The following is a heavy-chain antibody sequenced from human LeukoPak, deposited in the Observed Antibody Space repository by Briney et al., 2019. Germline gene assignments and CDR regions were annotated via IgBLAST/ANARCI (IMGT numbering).Heavy chain of an antibody. Sequence: SETLSLTCTVSGGSISSYYWSWIRQPAGKGLEWIGYIYHSGSTYYNPSLKSRVTISVDRSKNQFSLKLSSVTAADTAVYYCARSGSSHFDYWGQGTLVTVSS. CDR1: GGSISSYY. J-gene: IGHJ4*02. CDR2: IYHSGST. D-gene: IGHD3-10*01. CDR3: ARSGSSHFDY. V-gene: IGHV4-59*12.